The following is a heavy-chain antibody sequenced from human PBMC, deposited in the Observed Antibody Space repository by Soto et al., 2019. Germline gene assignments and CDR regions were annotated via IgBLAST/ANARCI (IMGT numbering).Heavy chain of an antibody. Sequence: GASVKVSCKASGYTFTSYVISWVRQAPGQGLEWMGWISAYNGNTNYAQKLQGRVTMTTDTSTSTAYMELRSLRSDDTAVYYCARDEANYYDSSGPEDAFDSWGQGTMVTVSS. CDR3: ARDEANYYDSSGPEDAFDS. CDR1: GYTFTSYV. CDR2: ISAYNGNT. V-gene: IGHV1-18*01. D-gene: IGHD3-22*01. J-gene: IGHJ3*02.